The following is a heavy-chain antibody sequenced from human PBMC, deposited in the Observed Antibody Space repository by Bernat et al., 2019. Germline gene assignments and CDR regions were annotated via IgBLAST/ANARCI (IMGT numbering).Heavy chain of an antibody. V-gene: IGHV3-23*04. Sequence: EVQLVESGGGLVQPGGSLRLSCAASGFTFSSYAMSWVRQAPGKGLEWVSAISGSGGSKYSADSVKGRFTISRDNSKTPLYLQMNSLRAEDTAVYYCAKDFWGGGDIVVVPAASDYWGQGTLVTVSS. D-gene: IGHD2-2*01. CDR1: GFTFSSYA. CDR2: ISGSGGSK. J-gene: IGHJ4*02. CDR3: AKDFWGGGDIVVVPAASDY.